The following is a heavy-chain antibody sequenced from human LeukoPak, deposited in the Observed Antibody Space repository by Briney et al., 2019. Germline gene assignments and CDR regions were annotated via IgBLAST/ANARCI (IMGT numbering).Heavy chain of an antibody. CDR1: GYSFTSYW. J-gene: IGHJ4*02. CDR3: ARHEDCSGGSCYSLLDY. V-gene: IGHV5-51*01. Sequence: GESLKISCKGSGYSFTSYWIGWVRQMPGKGLEWMGIIYPGDSDTRYSPSFQGQVTISADTSISTAYLQWSSLKASDTAMYYCARHEDCSGGSCYSLLDYWGQGTLVTVSS. CDR2: IYPGDSDT. D-gene: IGHD2-15*01.